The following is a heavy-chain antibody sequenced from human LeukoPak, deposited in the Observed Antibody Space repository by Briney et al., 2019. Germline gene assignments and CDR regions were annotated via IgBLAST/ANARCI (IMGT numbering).Heavy chain of an antibody. D-gene: IGHD4-11*01. V-gene: IGHV3-23*01. CDR3: ARVASTVAFDY. J-gene: IGHJ4*02. CDR1: GFTFSSYA. CDR2: ISGTGYST. Sequence: GGSLRLSCAASGFTFSSYAMTWVRQAPGKGLEWVSTISGTGYSTYYADSVKGRFTISRDNSKNMLYLQMNSLRAEDTAVYYCARVASTVAFDYWGQGTLVTVAS.